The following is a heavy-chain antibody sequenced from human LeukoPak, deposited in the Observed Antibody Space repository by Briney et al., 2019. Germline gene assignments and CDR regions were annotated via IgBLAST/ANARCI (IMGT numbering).Heavy chain of an antibody. CDR2: INPSGGST. CDR3: AREGIAAAGPEGIYYYYMDV. J-gene: IGHJ6*03. CDR1: GYTFTSYY. V-gene: IGHV1-46*01. D-gene: IGHD6-13*01. Sequence: ASVKVSCKASGYTFTSYYMHWVRQAPGQGLEWMGIINPSGGSTSYAQKFQGRVTMTRDMSTSTVYMELSSLRSEDTAVYYCAREGIAAAGPEGIYYYYMDVWGKGTTVTISS.